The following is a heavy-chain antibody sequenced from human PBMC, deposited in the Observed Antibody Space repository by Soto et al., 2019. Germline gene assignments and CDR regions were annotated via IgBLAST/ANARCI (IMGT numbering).Heavy chain of an antibody. CDR1: VGSLSIGDYY. D-gene: IGHD2-2*01. Sequence: PTETLSLTCTISVGSLSIGDYYWSWIRQPPGKGLDRIGYIYYSGSTYYNPSLKSRVTISVDTSKNQFSLKLSSVTAADTAVYYCARDWGCSSTSCFQGGDNWFDPWGQGTMFTVSS. CDR3: ARDWGCSSTSCFQGGDNWFDP. V-gene: IGHV4-30-4*02. J-gene: IGHJ5*02. CDR2: IYYSGST.